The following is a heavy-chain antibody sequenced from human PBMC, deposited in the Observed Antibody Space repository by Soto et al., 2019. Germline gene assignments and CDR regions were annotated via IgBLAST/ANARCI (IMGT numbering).Heavy chain of an antibody. CDR3: ARDAERGYYYYGMDV. CDR2: IYYSGST. Sequence: QVQLQESGPGLVKPSQTLSLTCTVSGGSISSGDYYWSWIRQPPGKGLEWIGYIYYSGSTYYNPSLKRRVTISVDTSKNQFSLKLSSVTAADTAVYYCARDAERGYYYYGMDVWGQGTTVTVSS. J-gene: IGHJ6*02. V-gene: IGHV4-30-4*01. CDR1: GGSISSGDYY.